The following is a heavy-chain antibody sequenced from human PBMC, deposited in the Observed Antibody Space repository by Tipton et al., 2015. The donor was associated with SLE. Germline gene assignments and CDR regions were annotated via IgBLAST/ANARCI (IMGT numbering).Heavy chain of an antibody. CDR3: ARDRTGYGMDV. CDR2: VYYAGS. D-gene: IGHD1-14*01. V-gene: IGHV4-59*01. J-gene: IGHJ6*02. CDR1: GASISSYY. Sequence: TLSLTCTVSGASISSYYWSWIRQPPGKGLEWIGYVYYAGSNYNPSLRSRVILSVDTSKNLIFLKLSSATAADTATYYCARDRTGYGMDVWGQGTTVIVSS.